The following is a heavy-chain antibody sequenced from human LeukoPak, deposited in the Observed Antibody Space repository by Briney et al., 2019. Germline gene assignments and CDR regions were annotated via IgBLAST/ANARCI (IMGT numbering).Heavy chain of an antibody. CDR2: IHHTGNT. CDR1: GGSISSGSYY. Sequence: PSQTLSLTCTVSGGSISSGSYYWSWIRQPAGKGLEWIASIHHTGNTYYNPPLESRVTISIDTSKNQFSLKLSSVTAADTAVYYCARGYYGDLDYWGQGTLVTVSS. D-gene: IGHD4-17*01. CDR3: ARGYYGDLDY. J-gene: IGHJ4*02. V-gene: IGHV4-61*02.